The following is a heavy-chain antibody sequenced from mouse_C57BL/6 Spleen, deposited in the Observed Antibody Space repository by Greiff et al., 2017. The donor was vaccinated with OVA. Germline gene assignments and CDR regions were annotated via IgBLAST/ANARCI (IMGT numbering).Heavy chain of an antibody. J-gene: IGHJ3*01. CDR2: FYPGSGSI. CDR3: ARHESPLDSSGYGSWFAY. V-gene: IGHV1-62-2*01. Sequence: QVQLQQSGAELVKPGASVKLSCKASGYTFTEYTIHWVKQRSGQGLEWIGWFYPGSGSIKYNEKFKDKATLTADKSSSTVYMELSRLTSEDSAVYFCARHESPLDSSGYGSWFAYWGQGTLVTVSA. CDR1: GYTFTEYT. D-gene: IGHD3-2*02.